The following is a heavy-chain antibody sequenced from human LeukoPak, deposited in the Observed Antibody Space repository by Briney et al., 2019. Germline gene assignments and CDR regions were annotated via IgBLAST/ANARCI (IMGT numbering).Heavy chain of an antibody. V-gene: IGHV1-46*01. J-gene: IGHJ1*01. CDR1: GYTFTSYY. Sequence: ASVTVSCKASGYTFTSYYMHWVRQAPGQGLEWMGIINPSGGSTSYAQKFQGRVTMTRDTSTSTVYMELSSLRSEDTAVYYCARGKITFGGVTALAEYFQHWGQGTLVTVSS. D-gene: IGHD3-16*01. CDR2: INPSGGST. CDR3: ARGKITFGGVTALAEYFQH.